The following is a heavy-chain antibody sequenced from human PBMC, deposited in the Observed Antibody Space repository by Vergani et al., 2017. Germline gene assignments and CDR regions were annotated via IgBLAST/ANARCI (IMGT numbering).Heavy chain of an antibody. CDR2: INTNSGNP. Sequence: QVQLLQSGSELKKPGASVRISCEASGYPFTNYPLIWVRQAPGQGLEFMGWINTNSGNPTYAPGFTGRFVFSLDTSVSTAYLQISGLKAEDSAVYYCARGRQWRLTEYLYGMDVWGEGTTVTVCS. D-gene: IGHD6-19*01. CDR1: GYPFTNYP. V-gene: IGHV7-4-1*02. J-gene: IGHJ6*01. CDR3: ARGRQWRLTEYLYGMDV.